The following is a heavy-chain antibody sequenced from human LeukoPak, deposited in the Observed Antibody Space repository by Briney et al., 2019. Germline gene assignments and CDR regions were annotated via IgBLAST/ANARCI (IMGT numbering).Heavy chain of an antibody. D-gene: IGHD5-18*01. V-gene: IGHV3-15*01. CDR1: GFTFSNAW. Sequence: PGGSLRLSCAASGFTFSNAWMSWVRQAPGKGLEWVGRIKSKTDGGTTDYAAPVKGRFTISRDDSKNTLYLQMNSLKTEDTAVYYCTTDLERGPWIQLWGQGTLVTVSS. CDR3: TTDLERGPWIQL. CDR2: IKSKTDGGTT. J-gene: IGHJ4*02.